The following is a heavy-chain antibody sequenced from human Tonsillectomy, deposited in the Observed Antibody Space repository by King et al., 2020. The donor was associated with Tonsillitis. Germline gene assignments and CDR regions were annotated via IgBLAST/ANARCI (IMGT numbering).Heavy chain of an antibody. J-gene: IGHJ2*01. CDR1: GGSISSGGYY. CDR2: IYYSGST. CDR3: ARRRARPRWYFDL. D-gene: IGHD6-6*01. V-gene: IGHV4-31*01. Sequence: VQLQESGPGLVKPSQTLSLTCPVSGGSISSGGYYWSWIRQHPGKGLEWIGDIYYSGSTYYNPSLKSLVTISVDTSTNQFYLKLSSVTAADTAVYYCARRRARPRWYFDLWGRGTLVTVSS.